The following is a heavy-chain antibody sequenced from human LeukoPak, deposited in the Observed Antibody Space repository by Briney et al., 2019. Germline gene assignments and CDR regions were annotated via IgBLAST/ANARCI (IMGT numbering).Heavy chain of an antibody. Sequence: PSETLSLTCAVSDFSISSGYHWGWVRQPPGKGLEWIGAVHHSGSTYYNPSLKSRVTMSTDTSKSQFSLKLSSVTAADTAVYYCARDQSYFIFDYWGQGTLVTVSS. CDR1: DFSISSGYH. J-gene: IGHJ4*02. D-gene: IGHD3-10*01. CDR3: ARDQSYFIFDY. V-gene: IGHV4-38-2*02. CDR2: VHHSGST.